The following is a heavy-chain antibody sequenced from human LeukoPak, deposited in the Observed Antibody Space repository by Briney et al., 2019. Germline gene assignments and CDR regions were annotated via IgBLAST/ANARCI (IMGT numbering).Heavy chain of an antibody. V-gene: IGHV3-30*04. CDR2: ISYDGINK. CDR3: ARAVRAPGTPENGFDL. J-gene: IGHJ3*01. D-gene: IGHD6-13*01. Sequence: HPGGSLRLSCAASGFTFNSYAMHWVRQAPGKGLEWVAVISYDGINKYYADSVKGRFTISRDNSMHTLYLQMISLRAEDTALYYCARAVRAPGTPENGFDLWGQGTMVTVSS. CDR1: GFTFNSYA.